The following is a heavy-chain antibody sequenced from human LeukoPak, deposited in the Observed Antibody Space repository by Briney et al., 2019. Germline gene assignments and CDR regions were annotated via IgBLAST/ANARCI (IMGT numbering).Heavy chain of an antibody. D-gene: IGHD4-17*01. CDR3: ARDRPKATVTTFGFDY. Sequence: ASVKVSCKASGYTFTSYGISWVRQAPGQGLEWMGWISAYNGNTNYAQKLRGRVTMTTDTSTSTAYMELRSLRSDDTAVYYCARDRPKATVTTFGFDYWGQGTLVTVSS. V-gene: IGHV1-18*01. CDR2: ISAYNGNT. J-gene: IGHJ4*02. CDR1: GYTFTSYG.